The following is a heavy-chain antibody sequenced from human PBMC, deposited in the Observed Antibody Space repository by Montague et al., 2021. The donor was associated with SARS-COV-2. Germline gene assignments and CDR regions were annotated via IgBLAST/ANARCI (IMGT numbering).Heavy chain of an antibody. V-gene: IGHV4-4*07. CDR1: GVSITSYY. CDR3: VRDGGNWYYFDY. CDR2: IYASGST. Sequence: SETLSLTCSLSGVSITSYYWSWVRQPAGKGLEWIGNIYASGSTNXSPSLKSRVRLSIDNPKNQFSLKLESLTAADTAVYYCVRDGGNWYYFDYWGQGALVTVSS. J-gene: IGHJ4*02. D-gene: IGHD3-16*01.